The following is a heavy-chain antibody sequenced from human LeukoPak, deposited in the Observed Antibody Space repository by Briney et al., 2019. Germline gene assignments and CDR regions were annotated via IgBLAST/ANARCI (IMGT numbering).Heavy chain of an antibody. CDR3: AKIMALYCSGGTCNEIDY. Sequence: GGSLRLSCAASGFTFSSYAMTWVRQAPGKGLEGVSSISPSGSTTYYADSVKGRFTISRDNSKNTLYLQMNSLTAEDTAVYYCAKIMALYCSGGTCNEIDYWGQGTLVTVSS. CDR1: GFTFSSYA. J-gene: IGHJ4*02. CDR2: ISPSGSTT. D-gene: IGHD2-15*01. V-gene: IGHV3-23*01.